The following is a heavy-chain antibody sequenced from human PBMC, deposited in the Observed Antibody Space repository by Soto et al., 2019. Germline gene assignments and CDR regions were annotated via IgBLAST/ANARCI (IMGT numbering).Heavy chain of an antibody. Sequence: EVQLLESGGGLVQPGGSLRLSCAASGFTFSSYAMSWVRQAPGKGLEWVSAISGSGGSTYYADSVKGRFTISRDNSKNTLYQQMNSLRAEDTAVYYCAKDGTSFGVVTYYDYYYSLDVWGKGTTVTVSS. D-gene: IGHD3-3*01. CDR1: GFTFSSYA. CDR3: AKDGTSFGVVTYYDYYYSLDV. V-gene: IGHV3-23*01. J-gene: IGHJ6*03. CDR2: ISGSGGST.